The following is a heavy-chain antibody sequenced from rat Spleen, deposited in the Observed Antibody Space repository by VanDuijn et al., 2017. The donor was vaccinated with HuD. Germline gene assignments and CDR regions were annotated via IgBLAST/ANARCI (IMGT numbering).Heavy chain of an antibody. CDR1: GFIFSDYN. CDR2: IIYDGGRT. V-gene: IGHV5-7*01. J-gene: IGHJ2*01. D-gene: IGHD1-9*01. Sequence: EVQLVESGGGLEQPGRSLKLSCAASGFIFSDYNMAWVRQAPKKGLEWVATIIYDGGRTYYRDSVKGRFTISRDNAKNALYLQMDSLRSEDTATYYCVRRHYGYTDYFDYWGQGVMVTVSS. CDR3: VRRHYGYTDYFDY.